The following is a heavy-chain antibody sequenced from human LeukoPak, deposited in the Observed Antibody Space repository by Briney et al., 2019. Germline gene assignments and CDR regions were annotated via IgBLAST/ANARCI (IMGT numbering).Heavy chain of an antibody. D-gene: IGHD5/OR15-5a*01. V-gene: IGHV3-23*01. CDR1: GFTFSSYA. J-gene: IGHJ4*02. CDR3: ARQIGVSIDY. CDR2: ISGSGGST. Sequence: PGGSLRLSCAASGFTFSSYAMSWVRQAPGKGLEWVSAISGSGGSTYYADSVKGRFTISRDNSKNTLYPQMSSLRPEDTAVYYCARQIGVSIDYWGQGTLVTVSS.